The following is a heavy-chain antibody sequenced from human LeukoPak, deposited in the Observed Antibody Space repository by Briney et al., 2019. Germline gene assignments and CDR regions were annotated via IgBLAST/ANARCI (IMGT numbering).Heavy chain of an antibody. V-gene: IGHV4-59*08. CDR1: GGSISSYY. D-gene: IGHD3-10*01. CDR3: ARQEGGSGSYYNY. Sequence: SETLSLTCTVSGGSISSYYWSWIRQPPGKGLEWIGYIYYSGSTNYNPSLKSRVTISVDTSKNQFSLKLSSVTAADTAAYYCARQEGGSGSYYNYWGQGTLVTVSS. CDR2: IYYSGST. J-gene: IGHJ4*02.